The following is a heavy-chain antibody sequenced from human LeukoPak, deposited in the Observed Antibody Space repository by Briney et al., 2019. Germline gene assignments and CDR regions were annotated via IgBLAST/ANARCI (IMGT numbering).Heavy chain of an antibody. V-gene: IGHV4-31*03. CDR3: ARVTTVTNWFDP. Sequence: SQTLSLTCTVSGGSISSGGYYWSWIRQHPGKGLEWIGYIYYSGSTYCNPSLKSRVTISVDTSKNQFSLKLGSVTAADTAVYYCARVTTVTNWFDPWGQGTLVTVSS. D-gene: IGHD4-17*01. CDR1: GGSISSGGYY. CDR2: IYYSGST. J-gene: IGHJ5*02.